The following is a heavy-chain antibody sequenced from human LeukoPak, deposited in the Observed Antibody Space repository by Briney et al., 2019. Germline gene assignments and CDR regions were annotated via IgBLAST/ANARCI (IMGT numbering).Heavy chain of an antibody. J-gene: IGHJ4*02. V-gene: IGHV3-21*01. CDR3: AREGITAMADAWNDY. CDR2: IGTTSNSM. D-gene: IGHD5-18*01. Sequence: GGSLRLSCAACGLTFSSDSMNWFHQAPGKWLEWVSSIGTTSNSMYYADSLKGRFTISRDNAESSLYLQMNSLRVEDTAVYFCAREGITAMADAWNDYWGQGTLVTVSS. CDR1: GLTFSSDS.